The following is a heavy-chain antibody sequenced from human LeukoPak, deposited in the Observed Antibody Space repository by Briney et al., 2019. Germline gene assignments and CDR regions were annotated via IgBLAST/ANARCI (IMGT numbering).Heavy chain of an antibody. J-gene: IGHJ4*02. CDR3: ARDLRANFVN. CDR2: ITSSGSTI. Sequence: PGRSLRLSCAASGFTFSDYYISWVRQAPGKGLEWVSSITSSGSTIYYADSVKGRFTISRDNAKSSLYLQMNSLRAEDTAVYYCARDLRANFVNWGEGALVTVSS. V-gene: IGHV3-11*01. CDR1: GFTFSDYY.